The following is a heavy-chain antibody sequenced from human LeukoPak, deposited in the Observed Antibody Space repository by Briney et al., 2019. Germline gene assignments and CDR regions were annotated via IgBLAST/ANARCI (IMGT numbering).Heavy chain of an antibody. J-gene: IGHJ1*01. CDR2: IRDSVTSI. CDR3: ARVSGEKITPAEYFQH. Sequence: GGSLRHSCAASGVTISTFEMHCVREAHGRGREWGSYIRDSVTSIYYVDSVKSRFPLPRDKARNSLYPQMDSLRAKDTAVYYCARVSGEKITPAEYFQHWGQGTLVTVSS. CDR1: GVTISTFE. V-gene: IGHV3-48*03. D-gene: IGHD3-10*01.